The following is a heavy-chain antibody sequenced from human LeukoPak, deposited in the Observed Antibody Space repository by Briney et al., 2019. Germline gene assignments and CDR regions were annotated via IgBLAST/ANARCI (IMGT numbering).Heavy chain of an antibody. CDR3: TSSHPISY. CDR1: GFTFGDYA. CDR2: IRSKAYGGTS. Sequence: GGSLRLSCIASGFTFGDYAMSWVRQAPGKGLEWVGFIRSKAYGGTSEYAASVKGRFTISRDDSKSIAYLQMNSLKTEDTAVYYCTSSHPISYWGQGTLVTVSS. V-gene: IGHV3-49*04. J-gene: IGHJ4*02.